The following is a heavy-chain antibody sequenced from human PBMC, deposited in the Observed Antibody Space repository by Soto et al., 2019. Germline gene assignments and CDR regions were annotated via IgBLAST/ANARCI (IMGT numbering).Heavy chain of an antibody. CDR3: AKTSYYGRVDY. CDR2: IYDIGPT. Sequence: QVQLQESGPRLVRPSETLSLTCTVSGASVSGGGAYWSWIRQPPGKTLEWIGYIYDIGPTTYNPYLKRRVKISTDTSKNQFSLILNSVTAADMAMYYCAKTSYYGRVDYWGQGLLVIVSS. J-gene: IGHJ4*02. D-gene: IGHD3-10*01. CDR1: GASVSGGGAY. V-gene: IGHV4-61*08.